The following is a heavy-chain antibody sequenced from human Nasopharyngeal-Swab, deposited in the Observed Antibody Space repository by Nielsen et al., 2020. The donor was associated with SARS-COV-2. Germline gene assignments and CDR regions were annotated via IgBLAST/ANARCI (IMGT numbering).Heavy chain of an antibody. CDR2: INHSGST. CDR3: ARNDILTGLLDY. D-gene: IGHD3-9*01. J-gene: IGHJ4*02. V-gene: IGHV4-34*01. CDR1: GGSFSGSF. Sequence: SETLSLTCAVYGGSFSGSFCCWIRQPPGKWLEWIGEINHSGSTNYNPSLKSRVTISVDTSKNQFSLKLSSVTAADTAVYYCARNDILTGLLDYWGQGTLVTVSS.